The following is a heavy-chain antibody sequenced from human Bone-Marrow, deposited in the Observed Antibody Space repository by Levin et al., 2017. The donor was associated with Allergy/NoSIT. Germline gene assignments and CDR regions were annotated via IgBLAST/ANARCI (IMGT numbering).Heavy chain of an antibody. CDR2: IYYNGGV. CDR1: GGSMSRIY. CDR3: ARDRDFRSASGTRDSGMDV. V-gene: IGHV4-59*12. Sequence: SETLSLTCTVSGGSMSRIYWTWIRQPPGKGLEWIGNIYYNGGVNYNPSLRGRVSFSLDASTSQFSLRLASLTTADTATYYCARDRDFRSASGTRDSGMDVWGQGTSVTVSS. D-gene: IGHD3-10*01. J-gene: IGHJ6*02.